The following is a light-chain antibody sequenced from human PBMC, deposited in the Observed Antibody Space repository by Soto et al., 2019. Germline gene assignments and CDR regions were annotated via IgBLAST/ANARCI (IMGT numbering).Light chain of an antibody. V-gene: IGKV3-11*01. J-gene: IGKJ2*01. CDR3: QQRSNWPGT. Sequence: EIVLTQSPATLSLSPGERATLSCRASQSVSSFLAWYQQKPGQAPRLLIYDASNRATGIPARFSGSGSGTDFTXXISXXXXXDFAVYFCQQRSNWPGTFGQGTRLGIK. CDR1: QSVSSF. CDR2: DAS.